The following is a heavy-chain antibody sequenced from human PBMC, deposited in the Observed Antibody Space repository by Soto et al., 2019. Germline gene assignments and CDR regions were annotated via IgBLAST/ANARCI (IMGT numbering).Heavy chain of an antibody. J-gene: IGHJ6*02. CDR2: ISYDGSNK. V-gene: IGHV3-30-3*01. D-gene: IGHD5-18*01. CDR3: AREMVLVDTARVTISDYYGMDV. CDR1: GFTFSSYA. Sequence: GGSLRLSCAASGFTFSSYAMHWVRQAPGKGLEWVAVISYDGSNKYNADSVKGRFTISRDNSKNTLYLQMNSLRAEDTAVYYCAREMVLVDTARVTISDYYGMDVWGQGTTVTVSS.